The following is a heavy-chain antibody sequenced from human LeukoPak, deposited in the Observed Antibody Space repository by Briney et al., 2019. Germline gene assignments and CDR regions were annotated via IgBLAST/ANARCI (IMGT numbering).Heavy chain of an antibody. D-gene: IGHD3-10*01. J-gene: IGHJ6*03. Sequence: GGSLRLSCAASGFTFSSYGMYWVRQAPGKGLEWVAFIRYDGSNKYYADSVKGRFTISRDNSKNTLDLQMKSLRAEDTAVYYCAKGGGWSWSYYNHYMDVWGKGTTVTISS. CDR1: GFTFSSYG. CDR2: IRYDGSNK. V-gene: IGHV3-30*02. CDR3: AKGGGWSWSYYNHYMDV.